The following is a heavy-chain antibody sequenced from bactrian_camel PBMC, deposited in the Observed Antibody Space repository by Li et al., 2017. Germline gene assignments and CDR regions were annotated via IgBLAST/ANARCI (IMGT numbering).Heavy chain of an antibody. D-gene: IGHD6*01. CDR3: AADSSSYGGSVYEADLAYHY. CDR2: IYYSDGRT. J-gene: IGHJ4*01. Sequence: DVQLVESGGGSVQAGGSLRLSCTASGFIFGTYEMSWVRQAPGKGLDWVSGIYYSDGRTYYPDSVKGRFTISKDNAKNTLYLQIDSLKTEDTAVYYCAADSSSYGGSVYEADLAYHYWGQGTQVTVSS. CDR1: GFIFGTYE. V-gene: IGHV3S10*01.